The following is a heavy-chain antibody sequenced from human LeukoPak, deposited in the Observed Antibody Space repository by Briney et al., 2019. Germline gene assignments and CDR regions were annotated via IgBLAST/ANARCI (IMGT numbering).Heavy chain of an antibody. CDR1: GFTFSDYY. V-gene: IGHV4-34*01. Sequence: PGGSLRLSCAASGFTFSDYYMSWIRQAPGKGLEWIGEINHSGSTNYNPSLKSRVTISVDTSKNQFSLKLSSVTAADTAVYYCAREGRGDYDYYYYYYMDVWGKGTTVTVSS. CDR2: INHSGST. J-gene: IGHJ6*03. D-gene: IGHD4-17*01. CDR3: AREGRGDYDYYYYYYMDV.